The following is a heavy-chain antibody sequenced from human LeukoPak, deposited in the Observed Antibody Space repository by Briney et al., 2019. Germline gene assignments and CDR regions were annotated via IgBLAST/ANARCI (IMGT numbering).Heavy chain of an antibody. CDR2: ISSSGSTI. V-gene: IGHV3-48*03. CDR3: ARDDSEWLAELDAFDI. J-gene: IGHJ3*02. CDR1: GFTFSSYE. D-gene: IGHD5-12*01. Sequence: PGGSLRLSCAASGFTFSSYEMNWVRQAPGKGLEWVSYISSSGSTIYYADSVKGRFTISRDNAKNSLYLQMNSLRAEDTAVYYCARDDSEWLAELDAFDIWGQGTMVTVSS.